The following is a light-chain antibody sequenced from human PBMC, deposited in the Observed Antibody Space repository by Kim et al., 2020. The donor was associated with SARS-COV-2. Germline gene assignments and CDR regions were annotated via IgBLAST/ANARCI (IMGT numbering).Light chain of an antibody. V-gene: IGKV1-39*01. CDR3: QKASGVPYT. Sequence: ASIGDRVTITCRSSQNIATYVHWYQVKPGKAPKLLIYAASGLPRGVPSRFSGSGSGTDFTLTISGLQPEDFATYYCQKASGVPYTFGQGTKVDIK. J-gene: IGKJ2*01. CDR2: AAS. CDR1: QNIATY.